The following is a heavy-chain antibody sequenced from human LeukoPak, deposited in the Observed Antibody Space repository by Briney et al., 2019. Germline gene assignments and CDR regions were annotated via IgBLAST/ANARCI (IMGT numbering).Heavy chain of an antibody. Sequence: SETLSLTCTVSGGTISSYYWSWIRQPPGKGLEWIGYIYYSGSTNYNPSLKSRVTISVDTSKNQFSLKLSSVTAADTAVYYCARGIAGTEFDYWGQGTLVTVSS. J-gene: IGHJ4*02. CDR2: IYYSGST. CDR3: ARGIAGTEFDY. CDR1: GGTISSYY. D-gene: IGHD6-13*01. V-gene: IGHV4-59*08.